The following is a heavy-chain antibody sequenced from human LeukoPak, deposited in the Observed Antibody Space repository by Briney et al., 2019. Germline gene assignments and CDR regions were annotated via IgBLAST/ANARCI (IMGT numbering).Heavy chain of an antibody. J-gene: IGHJ4*02. CDR3: ARESGHCYGDNCFYFFDL. D-gene: IGHD2-21*01. CDR2: ISGFSGDT. V-gene: IGHV1-18*01. Sequence: ASVKVSCKASGYDFKNYGIMWVRQAPGQGLEWMGCISGFSGDTKFGPKFQGRVTLTADTSTATAYMEVRSLRSDDTAVYYCARESGHCYGDNCFYFFDLWGQGFLVTVSS. CDR1: GYDFKNYG.